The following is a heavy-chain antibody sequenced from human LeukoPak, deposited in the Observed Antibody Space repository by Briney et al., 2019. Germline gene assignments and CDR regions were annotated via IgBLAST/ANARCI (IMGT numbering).Heavy chain of an antibody. CDR2: INHSAST. CDR1: GGPFRGDS. CDR3: ATEGLAGAGTQWHVFDI. J-gene: IGHJ3*02. V-gene: IGHV4-34*01. Sequence: SETLSLTCAVYGGPFRGDSWTWIRQPPGKGLEWIGEINHSASTNYNPSLKSRVIMSLDTSKNQLSLNLTSVTAADTAVYYCATEGLAGAGTQWHVFDIWGQGTLVTVSS. D-gene: IGHD6-13*01.